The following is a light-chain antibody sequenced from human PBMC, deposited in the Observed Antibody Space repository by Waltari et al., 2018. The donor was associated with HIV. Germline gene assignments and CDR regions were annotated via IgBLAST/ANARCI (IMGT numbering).Light chain of an antibody. Sequence: QSVLTQPPSVYGAPGQRVPISCTGTSSNIGAGFDVHWYQQLPGTVPKVLIYNNTDRPSGVPDRFSGSKSATSASLAITGLQAEDEANYYCQSYDISLSGWVFGGGTKLTVL. CDR2: NNT. CDR3: QSYDISLSGWV. CDR1: SSNIGAGFD. J-gene: IGLJ2*01. V-gene: IGLV1-40*01.